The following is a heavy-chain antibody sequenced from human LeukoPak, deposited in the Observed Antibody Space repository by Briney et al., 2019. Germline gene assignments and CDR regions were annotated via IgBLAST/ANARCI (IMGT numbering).Heavy chain of an antibody. J-gene: IGHJ6*02. V-gene: IGHV3-23*01. CDR3: AKSLGGDYRVWSRGYYYYYGMDV. D-gene: IGHD4-17*01. CDR1: GFTFSSYA. Sequence: GGSLRLSCAASGFTFSSYAMSWVRQAPGKGLEWVSAISGSGGSTYYADSVKGRFTISRDNSKNTLYLQMNSLRAEDTAVYYCAKSLGGDYRVWSRGYYYYYGMDVWGQGTTVTVSS. CDR2: ISGSGGST.